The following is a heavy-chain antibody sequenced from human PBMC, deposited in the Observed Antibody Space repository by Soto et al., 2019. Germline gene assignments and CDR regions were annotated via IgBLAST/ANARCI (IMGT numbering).Heavy chain of an antibody. CDR2: INPKSGYT. Sequence: QVQLVQSGDEVKKPGASITVSCKASGYTFTGDYLHWVRQAPGQGLEWMAWINPKSGYTKSAQKFQARVTLTRDTSISTAYMELRSLRSEDTAVYFCARYTGSNSLFDSWGQGTLVTVSS. CDR1: GYTFTGDY. V-gene: IGHV1-2*02. D-gene: IGHD1-26*01. J-gene: IGHJ4*02. CDR3: ARYTGSNSLFDS.